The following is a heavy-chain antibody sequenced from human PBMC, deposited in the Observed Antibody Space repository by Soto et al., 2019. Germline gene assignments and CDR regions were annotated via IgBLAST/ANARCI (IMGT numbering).Heavy chain of an antibody. V-gene: IGHV4-59*01. J-gene: IGHJ3*02. Sequence: QVQLQASGPGLVKPSETLSLTCTVSGDDISSYHWTWIRQPLGKGLEWVGFIYSSGNTHYNPSLKSRVTISTDTSKNQFSLNLTSVTAADTAVYYCARAAVRATCCAFDIWGQGTMVTVSS. CDR2: IYSSGNT. CDR3: ARAAVRATCCAFDI. D-gene: IGHD1-26*01. CDR1: GDDISSYH.